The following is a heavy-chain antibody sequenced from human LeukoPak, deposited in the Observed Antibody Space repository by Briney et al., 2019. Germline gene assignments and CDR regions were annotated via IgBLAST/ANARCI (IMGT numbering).Heavy chain of an antibody. J-gene: IGHJ5*02. CDR3: ARGVTVIVYRSSWHSWSDP. Sequence: ASVKGSCKASEYTFTRYYMHWGRQAPGQGREWLGIINPIGGITVYAQTFHGRGTMSRATSTSTVYMELSSLRPENTAVCYCARGVTVIVYRSSWHSWSDPWGQGTLVTVSS. CDR1: EYTFTRYY. V-gene: IGHV1-46*01. D-gene: IGHD6-13*01. CDR2: INPIGGIT.